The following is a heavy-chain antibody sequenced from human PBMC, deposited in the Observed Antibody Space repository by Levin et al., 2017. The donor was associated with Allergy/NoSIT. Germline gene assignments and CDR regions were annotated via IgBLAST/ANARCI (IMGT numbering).Heavy chain of an antibody. J-gene: IGHJ2*01. Sequence: GESLKISCKASGYTFTGYYMHWVRQAPGQGLEWMGWINPNSGGTNYAQKFQGRVTMTRDTSINTAYMELSRLRSDDTAVYHCARDSGRLPAGNWYFDLWGRGTLVTVSS. D-gene: IGHD2-2*01. CDR2: INPNSGGT. CDR3: ARDSGRLPAGNWYFDL. V-gene: IGHV1-2*02. CDR1: GYTFTGYY.